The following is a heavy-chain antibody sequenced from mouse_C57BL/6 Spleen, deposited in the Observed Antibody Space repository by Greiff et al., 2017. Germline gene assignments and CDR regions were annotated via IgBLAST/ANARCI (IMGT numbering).Heavy chain of an antibody. CDR1: GYTFTSYT. V-gene: IGHV1-4*01. D-gene: IGHD2-1*01. J-gene: IGHJ3*01. CDR2: INPSSGYT. CDR3: APIYYGNYEGAWFAY. Sequence: QVHVKQSGAELARPGASVKMSCKASGYTFTSYTMHWVKQRPGQGLEWIGYINPSSGYTKYNQKFKDKATLTADKSSSTAYMQLSSLTSEDSAVYYCAPIYYGNYEGAWFAYWGQGTLVTVSA.